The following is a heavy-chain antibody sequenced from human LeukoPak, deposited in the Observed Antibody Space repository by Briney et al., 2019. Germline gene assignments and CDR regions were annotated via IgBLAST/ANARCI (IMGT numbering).Heavy chain of an antibody. D-gene: IGHD2-2*01. J-gene: IGHJ6*03. CDR2: VSGSGGST. Sequence: GGSLRLSCAASGFTFSSYAMKWVRQAAGKGLEWVSSVSGSGGSTYYADSVKGRFTISKDKSKNTLYLQMNSLRAEDTAVYYCAKVGCSSSSCSRFYYYMDVWGKGTTVTVSS. CDR1: GFTFSSYA. V-gene: IGHV3-23*01. CDR3: AKVGCSSSSCSRFYYYMDV.